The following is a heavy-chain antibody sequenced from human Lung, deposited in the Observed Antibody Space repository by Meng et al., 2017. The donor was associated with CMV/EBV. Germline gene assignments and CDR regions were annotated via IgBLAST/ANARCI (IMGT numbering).Heavy chain of an antibody. Sequence: GGSXRLSCAASGFTFSSYEMNWVRQAPGKGLEWISYISSSGSTIYYADSVKGRFTISRDYAKNSLYLQMNSLRAEDTAVYYCARQLADTLLAHYYYYGMDVXGQGXTVTVSS. CDR3: ARQLADTLLAHYYYYGMDV. CDR1: GFTFSSYE. CDR2: ISSSGSTI. D-gene: IGHD5-18*01. V-gene: IGHV3-48*03. J-gene: IGHJ6*02.